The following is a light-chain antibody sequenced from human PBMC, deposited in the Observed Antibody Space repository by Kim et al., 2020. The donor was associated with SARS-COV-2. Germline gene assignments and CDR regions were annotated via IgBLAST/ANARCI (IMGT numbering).Light chain of an antibody. J-gene: IGKJ4*01. CDR1: LSVADW. Sequence: IQMTQSPSSVSASVGDRVTITCRASLSVADWLAWYQQKPGKAPILLIYATSTLQSGVPSRFSGSGSGTDFTLTISSLQPEDFATYYCQQANSFPLTFGGATKVDIK. CDR3: QQANSFPLT. V-gene: IGKV1-12*01. CDR2: ATS.